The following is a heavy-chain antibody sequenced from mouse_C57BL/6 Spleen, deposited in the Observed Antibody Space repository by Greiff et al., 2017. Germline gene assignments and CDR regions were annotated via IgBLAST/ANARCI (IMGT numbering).Heavy chain of an antibody. J-gene: IGHJ4*01. V-gene: IGHV1-26*01. Sequence: VQLQQSGPELVKPGASVKISCKASGYTFTDYYMNWVKQSHGKSLEWIGDINPNNGGTSYNQKFKGKATLTLDKSSSTAYMELRSLTSEDSAVYYCARENGAMDYWGQGTSVTVSS. CDR1: GYTFTDYY. CDR3: ARENGAMDY. CDR2: INPNNGGT.